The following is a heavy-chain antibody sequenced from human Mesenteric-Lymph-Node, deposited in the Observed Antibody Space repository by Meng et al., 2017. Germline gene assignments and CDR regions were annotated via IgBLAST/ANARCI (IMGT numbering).Heavy chain of an antibody. Sequence: LSLTCAASGFTFSSYAMSWVRQAPGKGLEWVSGISWNSGSIGYADSVKGRFTISRDNAKNSLYLQMNSLRAEDTALYYCAKDIFRYDILTGYDAFDIWGQGTMVTVSS. J-gene: IGHJ3*02. CDR1: GFTFSSYA. CDR2: ISWNSGSI. CDR3: AKDIFRYDILTGYDAFDI. V-gene: IGHV3-9*01. D-gene: IGHD3-9*01.